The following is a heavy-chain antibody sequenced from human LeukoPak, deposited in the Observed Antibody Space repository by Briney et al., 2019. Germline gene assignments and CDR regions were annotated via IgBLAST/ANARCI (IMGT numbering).Heavy chain of an antibody. CDR2: INPSGGST. D-gene: IGHD3-22*01. V-gene: IGHV1-46*01. Sequence: ASVKVSCKASGYTFTGYYMHWVRQAPGQGLEWMGIINPSGGSTSYAQKFQDRVTMTTDTSTSTAYMELRSLRSDDTAVYYCARGGRQSGYYSINGDFWGQGTLVTVSS. CDR1: GYTFTGYY. J-gene: IGHJ4*02. CDR3: ARGGRQSGYYSINGDF.